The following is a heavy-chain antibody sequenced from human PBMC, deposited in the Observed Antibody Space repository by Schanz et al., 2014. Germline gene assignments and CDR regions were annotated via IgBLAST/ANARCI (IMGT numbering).Heavy chain of an antibody. V-gene: IGHV4-61*02. J-gene: IGHJ3*02. CDR2: IYSRGSS. CDR1: GGSISSATYY. Sequence: QVQLQESGPGLVKPSQTLSLTCTVSGGSISSATYYWSWVRQPAGKGLEWIGRIYSRGSSTYNPSLKSRVTISVDTSKNQFSLKLSSVTAADTAVYYCARDRGHGDLPGDIWGQGTMVTVSS. CDR3: ARDRGHGDLPGDI. D-gene: IGHD4-17*01.